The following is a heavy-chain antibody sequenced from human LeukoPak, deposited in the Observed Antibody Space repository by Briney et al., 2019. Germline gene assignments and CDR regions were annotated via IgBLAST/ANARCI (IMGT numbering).Heavy chain of an antibody. CDR3: ARGAYNYGSGSYYFDY. V-gene: IGHV4-4*07. J-gene: IGHJ4*02. D-gene: IGHD3-10*01. Sequence: PSETLSLTCTVSGYSISSGYYWSWIRQPAGKGLEWIGRIYTSGSTNYNPSLKSRVTMSVDTSNNQFSLKLSSVTAADTAVYYCARGAYNYGSGSYYFDYWGQGNLVIVSS. CDR1: GYSISSGYY. CDR2: IYTSGST.